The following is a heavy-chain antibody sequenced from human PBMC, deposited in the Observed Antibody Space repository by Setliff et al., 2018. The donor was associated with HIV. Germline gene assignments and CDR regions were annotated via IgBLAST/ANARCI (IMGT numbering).Heavy chain of an antibody. J-gene: IGHJ4*02. CDR2: IRYDGSNK. CDR3: ARDVSWRVRTYIDY. D-gene: IGHD3-3*01. V-gene: IGHV3-30*02. CDR1: GFAFSSYG. Sequence: GGSLRLSCAASGFAFSSYGIHWVRQAPGKGLEWVAFIRYDGSNKYYADSVKGRFTISRDNAKNSLYLQMNSLTAEDTAVYYCARDVSWRVRTYIDYWGQGALVTVSS.